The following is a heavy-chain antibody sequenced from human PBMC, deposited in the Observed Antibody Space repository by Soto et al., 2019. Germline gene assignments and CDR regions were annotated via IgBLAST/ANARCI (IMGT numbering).Heavy chain of an antibody. J-gene: IGHJ3*02. Sequence: QVQLVQSGAEVKKPGSSVKVSCKASGGTFSSYAISWVRQAPGQGLEWMGGIIPIFGTANYAQKFQGRVTITSDEGTSTAYMELSSLRAEDTAVYYCARVVVVVAATRHWDDFHIWGQGTMVTVSS. CDR3: ARVVVVVAATRHWDDFHI. V-gene: IGHV1-69*01. D-gene: IGHD2-15*01. CDR2: IIPIFGTA. CDR1: GGTFSSYA.